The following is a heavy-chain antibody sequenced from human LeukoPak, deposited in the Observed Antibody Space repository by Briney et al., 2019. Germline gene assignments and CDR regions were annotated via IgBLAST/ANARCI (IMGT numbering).Heavy chain of an antibody. Sequence: GGSLRLSYAASGFTFSSYSMNWVPQAPGKGLEWVSSISSSSSYIYYADSVRGRFTISRDNAKNSLYLQMNSLRAEDTAVYYCARDSSSWTYYYYGMDVWGQGTTVTVSS. J-gene: IGHJ6*02. V-gene: IGHV3-21*01. D-gene: IGHD6-13*01. CDR1: GFTFSSYS. CDR3: ARDSSSWTYYYYGMDV. CDR2: ISSSSSYI.